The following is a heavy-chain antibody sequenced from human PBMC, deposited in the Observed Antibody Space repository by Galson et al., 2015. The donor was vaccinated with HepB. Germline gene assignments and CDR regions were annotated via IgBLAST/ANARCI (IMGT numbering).Heavy chain of an antibody. CDR2: IIPIFGTA. Sequence: SVKVSCKASGGTFSSYAISWVRQAPGQGLEWMGGIIPIFGTANYAQKFQGRVTITADESTSTAYMELSSLRSEDTAVYYCARVRQIYSSSWLFDYWGQGTLVTVSS. J-gene: IGHJ4*02. CDR1: GGTFSSYA. CDR3: ARVRQIYSSSWLFDY. D-gene: IGHD6-13*01. V-gene: IGHV1-69*13.